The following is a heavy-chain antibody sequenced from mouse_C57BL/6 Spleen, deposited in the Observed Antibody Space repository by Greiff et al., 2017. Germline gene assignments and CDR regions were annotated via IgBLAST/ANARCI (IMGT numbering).Heavy chain of an antibody. Sequence: QVQLKESGAELVMPGASVKLSCKASGYTFTSYWMHWVKQRPGQGLEWIGEIDPSDSYTNSNQKFKGKSTLTVDKSSSTAYMQLSSLTSEDSAVYYCARSRDYDEGAWFAYWGQGTLVTVSA. J-gene: IGHJ3*01. CDR1: GYTFTSYW. CDR2: IDPSDSYT. D-gene: IGHD2-4*01. V-gene: IGHV1-69*01. CDR3: ARSRDYDEGAWFAY.